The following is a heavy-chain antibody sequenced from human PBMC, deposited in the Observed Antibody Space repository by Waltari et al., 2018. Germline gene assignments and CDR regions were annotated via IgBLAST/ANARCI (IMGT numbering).Heavy chain of an antibody. CDR2: IYYSGRT. V-gene: IGHV4-39*01. D-gene: IGHD2-15*01. J-gene: IGHJ3*02. CDR1: GGSISSSTYY. Sequence: QMQLQESGPGLVKPSEPLSLTCTVSGGSISSSTYYWGWIRQPPGKGLEWIGNIYYSGRTYDKPSLKSRLTISVDTSKNQFSLNLRSVTAADTAVYYCARLPISLGVGSVFDIWGQGTMVTVSS. CDR3: ARLPISLGVGSVFDI.